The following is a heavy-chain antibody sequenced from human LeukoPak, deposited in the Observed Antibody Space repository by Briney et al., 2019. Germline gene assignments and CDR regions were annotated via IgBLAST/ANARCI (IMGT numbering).Heavy chain of an antibody. V-gene: IGHV3-21*01. CDR3: ARDEGVVVAANRYYGMDV. CDR2: ISSSSSYI. Sequence: GGSLRLSCAASGFTFSSYAMSWVRQAPGKGLEWVSSISSSSSYIYYADSVKGRFTISRDNAKDSLYLQMNSLRAEDTAVYYCARDEGVVVAANRYYGMDVWGQGTTVTVSS. D-gene: IGHD2-15*01. J-gene: IGHJ6*02. CDR1: GFTFSSYA.